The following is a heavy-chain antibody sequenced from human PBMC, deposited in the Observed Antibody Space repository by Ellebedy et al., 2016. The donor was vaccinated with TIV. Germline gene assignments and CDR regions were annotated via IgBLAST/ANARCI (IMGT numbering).Heavy chain of an antibody. CDR2: IDWDDDK. CDR1: GFSLSTSGMC. Sequence: SGPTLVKPTETLTLTCTFSGFSLSTSGMCVSWIRQPPGKALEWLALIDWDDDKYYSTSLKTRLTISKDTSKNQVVLTMTNMDPVDTATYYCARILDSSAVAGYFDYWGQGTLVTVSS. J-gene: IGHJ4*02. V-gene: IGHV2-70*01. CDR3: ARILDSSAVAGYFDY. D-gene: IGHD6-19*01.